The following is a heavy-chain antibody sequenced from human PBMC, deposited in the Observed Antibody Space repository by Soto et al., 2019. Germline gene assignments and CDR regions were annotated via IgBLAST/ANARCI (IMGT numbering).Heavy chain of an antibody. D-gene: IGHD2-15*01. CDR1: GFTFSSYA. Sequence: GGSLRLSCTASGFTFSSYAMNWFCQAPGKGLEWVSVISGSGGSTYYADSVKGRFTISRDNSKNTLYLQMNSLRAEDTAVYYCARLRLTGYFDYWGQGALVTV. CDR2: ISGSGGST. V-gene: IGHV3-23*01. J-gene: IGHJ4*02. CDR3: ARLRLTGYFDY.